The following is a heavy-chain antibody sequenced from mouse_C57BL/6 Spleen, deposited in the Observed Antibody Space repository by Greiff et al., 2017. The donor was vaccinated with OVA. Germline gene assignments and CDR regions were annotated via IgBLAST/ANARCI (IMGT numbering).Heavy chain of an antibody. CDR2: ISSGGDYI. CDR3: TRVGIYYDYSYAMDY. Sequence: EVKLVESGEGLVKPGGSLKLSCAASGFTFSSYAMSWVRQTPEKRLEWVAYISSGGDYIYYADTVKGRFTISRDNARNTLYLQMSSLKSEDTAMYYCTRVGIYYDYSYAMDYWGQGTSVTVSS. V-gene: IGHV5-9-1*02. J-gene: IGHJ4*01. CDR1: GFTFSSYA. D-gene: IGHD2-4*01.